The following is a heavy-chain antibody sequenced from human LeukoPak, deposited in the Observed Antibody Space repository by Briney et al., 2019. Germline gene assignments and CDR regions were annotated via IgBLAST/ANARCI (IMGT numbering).Heavy chain of an antibody. CDR3: AKVWFGNWYYYYYMDV. Sequence: GGSLRLSCAAAGFTISRKYMSWVRQGPGERLEWVSIIYSDGRTYYTDSVKGRFTISRDNSKNTLYLQMNSLRAEDTAVYYCAKVWFGNWYYYYYMDVWGKGTTVTVSS. CDR2: IYSDGRT. D-gene: IGHD3-10*01. J-gene: IGHJ6*03. V-gene: IGHV3-53*01. CDR1: GFTISRKY.